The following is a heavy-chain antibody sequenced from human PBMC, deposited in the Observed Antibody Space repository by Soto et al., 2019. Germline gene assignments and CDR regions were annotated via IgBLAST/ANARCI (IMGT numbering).Heavy chain of an antibody. CDR2: IYYNGNT. V-gene: IGHV4-59*11. CDR3: ARVRTGYFDY. Sequence: SETLSLTCTLSGGSINDHYWSFIRQPPGKGLEWIGYIYYNGNTNYNPSLESRVTISVDRSRNQFSLRLTSLTAADTAVYYCARVRTGYFDYWGRGALVTVSS. J-gene: IGHJ4*02. D-gene: IGHD3-9*01. CDR1: GGSINDHY.